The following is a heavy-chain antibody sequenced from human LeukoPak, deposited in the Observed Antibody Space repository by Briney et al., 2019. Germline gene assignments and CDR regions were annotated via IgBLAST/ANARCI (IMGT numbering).Heavy chain of an antibody. D-gene: IGHD3-22*01. V-gene: IGHV4-39*07. CDR2: IYYTGST. CDR1: GGSISSSSYY. Sequence: SETLSLTCTVSGGSISSSSYYWGWIRQPPGKGLEWIGSIYYTGSTYYNPSLKSRVTISVDTSKNQFSPKLNSVTSADTAVYYCARDTRYYDNSGYYYFDYWGRGTLVTVSS. J-gene: IGHJ4*02. CDR3: ARDTRYYDNSGYYYFDY.